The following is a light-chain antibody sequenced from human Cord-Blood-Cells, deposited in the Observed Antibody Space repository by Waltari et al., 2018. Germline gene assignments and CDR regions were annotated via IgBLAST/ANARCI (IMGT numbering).Light chain of an antibody. J-gene: IGKJ3*01. Sequence: DIVMTQSPDSLSVSLGERATIHCKSRQSVLYSSNNKNYLAWYQQKPGQPPKLLIYWASTRESGVPDRFSGSGSGTDFTLTSSSLQAEDVAVYYCQKYYSTPFTFGPGTKVDIK. CDR2: WAS. CDR1: QSVLYSSNNKNY. V-gene: IGKV4-1*01. CDR3: QKYYSTPFT.